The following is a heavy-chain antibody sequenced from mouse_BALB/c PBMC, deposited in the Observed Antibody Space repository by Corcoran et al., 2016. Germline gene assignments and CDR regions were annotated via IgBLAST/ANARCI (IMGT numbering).Heavy chain of an antibody. CDR1: GYSFPAYT. D-gene: IGHD2-1*01. V-gene: IGHV1-18*01. CDR2: INPNNGGT. J-gene: IGHJ3*01. Sequence: EVQLPQSGPALVKPGASVNISCMTSGYSFPAYTIHWVKQSLGKSLACIGGINPNNGGTSYNQKFKGKATLTVDKSSSTAYMELRSLTSEDSAVYYCALYYGNPCAYWGQGTLVTVSA. CDR3: ALYYGNPCAY.